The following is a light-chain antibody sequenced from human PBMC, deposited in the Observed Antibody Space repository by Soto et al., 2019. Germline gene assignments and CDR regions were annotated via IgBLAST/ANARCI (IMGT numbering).Light chain of an antibody. V-gene: IGKV1-27*01. CDR3: QRYNTVPWT. J-gene: IGKJ1*01. CDR2: GAS. CDR1: LAISNY. Sequence: DIQMTQSPSSLSAFVGDRVTITCRASLAISNYLAWYQQKPGKVPKLLIYGASTLQSGVPSRFAGSGSGKEFSLTITSLQPEDVATYYCQRYNTVPWTFGQGTKVEIK.